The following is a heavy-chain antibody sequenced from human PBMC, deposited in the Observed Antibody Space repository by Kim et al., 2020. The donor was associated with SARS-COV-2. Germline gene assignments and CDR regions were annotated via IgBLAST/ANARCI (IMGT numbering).Heavy chain of an antibody. Sequence: GGSLRLSCAASGFTFSRFTMNWVRQAPGKGLEWVSSISTSSDYKYYADSVKGRFTISRDSAKNSVHLQMNSLRAEDTAVYYCARGGGASDYWGQGTLVTVSS. J-gene: IGHJ4*02. CDR1: GFTFSRFT. V-gene: IGHV3-21*01. CDR2: ISTSSDYK. CDR3: ARGGGASDY. D-gene: IGHD1-26*01.